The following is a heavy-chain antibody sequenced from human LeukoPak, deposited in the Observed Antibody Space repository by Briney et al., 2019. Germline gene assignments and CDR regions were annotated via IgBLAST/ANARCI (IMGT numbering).Heavy chain of an antibody. Sequence: SGGSLRLSCAASGFTFSSYAMSWVRHAPGKGLEWVSGIIPSGHTTYYADSVRGRFTISRDNSRNTLYLQMNSLRAEDTAVYYCAKDDRWLQFCCWGQGTLVTVSA. V-gene: IGHV3-23*01. CDR3: AKDDRWLQFCC. J-gene: IGHJ4*02. CDR2: IIPSGHTT. CDR1: GFTFSSYA. D-gene: IGHD5-24*01.